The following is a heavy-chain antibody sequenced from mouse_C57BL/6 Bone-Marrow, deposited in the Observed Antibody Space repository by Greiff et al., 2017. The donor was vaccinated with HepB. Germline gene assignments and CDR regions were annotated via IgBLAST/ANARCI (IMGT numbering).Heavy chain of an antibody. V-gene: IGHV5-17*01. CDR2: ISSGSSTI. CDR3: ARGYYYGSSPFAY. J-gene: IGHJ3*01. CDR1: GFTFSDYG. D-gene: IGHD1-1*01. Sequence: EVKVVESGGGLVKPGGSLKLSCAASGFTFSDYGMHWVRQAPEKGLEWVAYISSGSSTIYYADTVKGRITISRDNAKNTLFLQMTSLRSEDTAMYYCARGYYYGSSPFAYWGQGTLVTVSA.